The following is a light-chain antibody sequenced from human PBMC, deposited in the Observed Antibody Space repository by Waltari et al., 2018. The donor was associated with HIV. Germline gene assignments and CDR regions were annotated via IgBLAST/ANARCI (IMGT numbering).Light chain of an antibody. Sequence: QSALTQPASVSGSPGQSITLSSTGTSSDVGGYNHVSWYQQHPGNAPKLMIYDVTKRPSGVSNRFSGSKSGNTASLTISGLQAEDEADYYCCSYAGSSTFAVFGGGTKLTVL. CDR1: SSDVGGYNH. CDR3: CSYAGSSTFAV. J-gene: IGLJ2*01. V-gene: IGLV2-23*02. CDR2: DVT.